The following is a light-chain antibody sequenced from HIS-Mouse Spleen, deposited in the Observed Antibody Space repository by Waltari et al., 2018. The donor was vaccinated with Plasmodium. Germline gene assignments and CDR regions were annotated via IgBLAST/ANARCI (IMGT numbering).Light chain of an antibody. CDR3: SSYAGSNNYV. Sequence: QSALTQPPSASGSPGQSVTISCPGPSSDVGGYTYVSWYQQHPGKAPKLMIYEVSRRPSGVPDRFSGSKSGNTASLTVSGLQAEDEADYYCSSYAGSNNYVFGTGTKVTVL. V-gene: IGLV2-8*01. J-gene: IGLJ1*01. CDR1: SSDVGGYTY. CDR2: EVS.